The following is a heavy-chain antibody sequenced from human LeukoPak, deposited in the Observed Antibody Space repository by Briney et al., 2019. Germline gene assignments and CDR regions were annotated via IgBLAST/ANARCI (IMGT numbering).Heavy chain of an antibody. V-gene: IGHV3-11*06. CDR2: ISSSSSYT. D-gene: IGHD3-10*01. Sequence: PGGSLRLSCEASGFTFSDYYMSWVRQAPGKGLEWASYISSSSSYTKYADSVKGRFTISRDNAKNSLYLQVNSLRAEDTAVYYCAREKGGVISNYYFDYWGQGTLVTVSS. J-gene: IGHJ4*02. CDR1: GFTFSDYY. CDR3: AREKGGVISNYYFDY.